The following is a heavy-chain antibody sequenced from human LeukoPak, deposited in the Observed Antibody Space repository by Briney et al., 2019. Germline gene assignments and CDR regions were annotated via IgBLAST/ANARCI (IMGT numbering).Heavy chain of an antibody. J-gene: IGHJ4*02. D-gene: IGHD3-22*01. V-gene: IGHV3-23*01. Sequence: PGSSLRLSCAASGFTFRIYAMSWVRQAPGKGLEWVSGISGSDASTFYADSVMGRFTISRDNSENTLYLQMNSLRAEDTAVYYCASRGRESYYYDSSGYYGYWGQGTLVTVSS. CDR3: ASRGRESYYYDSSGYYGY. CDR2: ISGSDAST. CDR1: GFTFRIYA.